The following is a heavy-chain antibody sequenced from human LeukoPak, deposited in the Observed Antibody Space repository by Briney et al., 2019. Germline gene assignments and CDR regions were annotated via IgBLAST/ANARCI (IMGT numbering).Heavy chain of an antibody. CDR2: ISGDGGST. CDR3: VKDGGEQRRAFDI. V-gene: IGHV3-23*01. CDR1: GFTFSAYA. D-gene: IGHD1/OR15-1a*01. J-gene: IGHJ3*02. Sequence: GGSLRLSCAASGFTFSAYAMSWVRQAPGKGLEWVSFISGDGGSTYYADSVKGRFPISRDNSKNTLYLQMNSLRAEDTAVYYCVKDGGEQRRAFDIWGQGTMVTVSS.